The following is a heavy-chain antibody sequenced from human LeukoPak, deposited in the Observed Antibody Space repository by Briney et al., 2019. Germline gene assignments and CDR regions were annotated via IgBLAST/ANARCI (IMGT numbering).Heavy chain of an antibody. CDR2: IDHRRDT. CDR3: ARGATISETGYFDF. CDR1: GGSFSRFY. D-gene: IGHD5-24*01. Sequence: SETLSLTCAVYGGSFSRFYWSWIRQSPGKGPEWIAEIDHRRDTNYNPSVKSRVTVSVDTSRNQFSPKVRSLSAADTAVYYCARGATISETGYFDFWGQGTLVSVSS. J-gene: IGHJ4*03. V-gene: IGHV4-34*01.